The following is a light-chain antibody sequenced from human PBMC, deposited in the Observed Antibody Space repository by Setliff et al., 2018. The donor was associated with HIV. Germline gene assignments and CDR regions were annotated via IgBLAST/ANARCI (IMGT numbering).Light chain of an antibody. CDR1: SSDVGSYNR. CDR2: EVS. V-gene: IGLV2-18*02. Sequence: QSALTQPPSVSGSPGQSVTISCTGTSSDVGSYNRVSWYQQSPGTAPKLMIYEVSNRPSGVPDRFSGSKSGNTASLTISGLQADDEAEYYCSSYTSSDTYVVFGGGTKVTVL. J-gene: IGLJ2*01. CDR3: SSYTSSDTYVV.